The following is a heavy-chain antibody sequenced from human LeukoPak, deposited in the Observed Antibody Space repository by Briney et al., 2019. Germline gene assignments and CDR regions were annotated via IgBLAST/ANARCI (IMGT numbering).Heavy chain of an antibody. CDR1: GGTFSSYA. V-gene: IGHV1-69*13. CDR2: IIPIFGTA. D-gene: IGHD6-6*01. J-gene: IGHJ3*02. Sequence: GASVKVSCKASGGTFSSYAISWVRQAPGQGLEWMGGIIPIFGTANYAQKFQGRVTITADESTSTAYMELSSLRSEDTAVYYCASYPGGIAARREAFDIWGQGTMVTVSS. CDR3: ASYPGGIAARREAFDI.